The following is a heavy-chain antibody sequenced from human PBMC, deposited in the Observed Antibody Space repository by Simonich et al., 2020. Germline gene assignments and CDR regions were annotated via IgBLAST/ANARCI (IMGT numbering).Heavy chain of an antibody. Sequence: EVELVQSGAEVKRPGESLKISCKGSGYSFTSYWIGWVRQMPGKGLEWRGIIYPGNSDTSYSPSVQGKVTISADKSISTAYLQWSSLKASDTAMYYCARQLNDFDIWGQGTMVTVSS. V-gene: IGHV5-51*01. J-gene: IGHJ3*02. D-gene: IGHD1-1*01. CDR1: GYSFTSYW. CDR2: IYPGNSDT. CDR3: ARQLNDFDI.